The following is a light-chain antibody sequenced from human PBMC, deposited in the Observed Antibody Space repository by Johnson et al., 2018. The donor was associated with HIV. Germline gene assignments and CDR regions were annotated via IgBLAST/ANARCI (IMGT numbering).Light chain of an antibody. J-gene: IGLJ1*01. CDR2: DNN. Sequence: QAVLTQPPSVSAAPGQKVTISCSGSSSNIGNNYVSWYQQVPGAAPKLLIYDNNRRPSGIPDRFSGSKSGTSATLGITGLQTGDEADYYCGTLDSSLSAGRVFGTWTKGPVL. CDR1: SSNIGNNY. V-gene: IGLV1-51*01. CDR3: GTLDSSLSAGRV.